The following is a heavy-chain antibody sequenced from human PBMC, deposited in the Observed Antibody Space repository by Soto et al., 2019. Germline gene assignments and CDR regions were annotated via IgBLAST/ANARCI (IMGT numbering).Heavy chain of an antibody. Sequence: GGSLRLSCAASGFTFGSSAMSWVRQAPGKGLEWVSVISGSGGSTYYADSVKGRFAISRDNSKNTLYLQMNSLRAEDTAVYYCAKGGYYYGSGNWIDPWGQGTLVTVSS. CDR2: ISGSGGST. V-gene: IGHV3-23*01. D-gene: IGHD3-10*01. CDR1: GFTFGSSA. J-gene: IGHJ5*02. CDR3: AKGGYYYGSGNWIDP.